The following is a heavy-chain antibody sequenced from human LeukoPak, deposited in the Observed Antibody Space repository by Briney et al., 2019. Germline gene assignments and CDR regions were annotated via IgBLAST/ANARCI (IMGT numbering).Heavy chain of an antibody. Sequence: SVKVSCKASGGTFSSYAISWVRQAPGQGLEWMGGIIPIFGTANYAQKFQGRVTITTDESTSTAYMELRSLRSDDTAVYYCARAVQRLLYNWFDPWGQGTLVTVSS. V-gene: IGHV1-69*05. CDR2: IIPIFGTA. D-gene: IGHD6-25*01. J-gene: IGHJ5*02. CDR3: ARAVQRLLYNWFDP. CDR1: GGTFSSYA.